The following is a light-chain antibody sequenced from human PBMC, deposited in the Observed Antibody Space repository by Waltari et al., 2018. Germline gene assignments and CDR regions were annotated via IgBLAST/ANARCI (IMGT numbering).Light chain of an antibody. V-gene: IGLV2-23*02. Sequence: QSALTQPASVSGSPGQSITIPCTGTSRDVGGDKLVSWYQQHPGKAPKLMIYEVSKRPSGVSNRFSGSKSGNTASLTISGLQAEDEADYYCCSYAGSSTYVVFGGGTKLTVL. J-gene: IGLJ2*01. CDR2: EVS. CDR1: SRDVGGDKL. CDR3: CSYAGSSTYVV.